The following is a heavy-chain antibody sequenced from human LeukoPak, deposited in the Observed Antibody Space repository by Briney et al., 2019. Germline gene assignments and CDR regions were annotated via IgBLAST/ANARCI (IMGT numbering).Heavy chain of an antibody. CDR1: GGSISSGDYY. Sequence: SQTLSLTCTVSGGSISSGDYYWRWIRQPPGKGLEWIGYIYYSGSTYYNPSLKSRVTISVDTSKNQFSLKLSSVTAADTAVYYCARVAGIAAADYWGQGTLVTVSS. D-gene: IGHD6-13*01. V-gene: IGHV4-30-4*01. J-gene: IGHJ4*02. CDR3: ARVAGIAAADY. CDR2: IYYSGST.